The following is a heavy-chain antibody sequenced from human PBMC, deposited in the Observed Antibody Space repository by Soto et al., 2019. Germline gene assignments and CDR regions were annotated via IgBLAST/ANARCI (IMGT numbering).Heavy chain of an antibody. CDR1: GFTFSSYW. V-gene: IGHV3-7*01. CDR2: IKQDGSEK. CDR3: ARHYCGYSGYDPNGVDY. J-gene: IGHJ4*02. D-gene: IGHD5-12*01. Sequence: GGSLRLSCAASGFTFSSYWMSWVRQAPGKGLEWVANIKQDGSEKYYVDSVKGRFTISRDNAKNSLYLQMNSLRAEDTAVYYCARHYCGYSGYDPNGVDYWGQGTLVTVSS.